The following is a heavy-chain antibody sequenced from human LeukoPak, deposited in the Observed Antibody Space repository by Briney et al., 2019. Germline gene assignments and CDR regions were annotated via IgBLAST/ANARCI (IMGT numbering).Heavy chain of an antibody. CDR2: IYHSGST. V-gene: IGHV4-30-2*01. Sequence: SETLSLTCAVSGASTSSGGYSWSWIRQPPGKGLEWIGYIYHSGSTYYNPSLKSRVSISVDRSKNQFSLNLSSVTAADTAVYYCARESPYYYGIDVWGQGTTVTVSS. J-gene: IGHJ6*02. CDR3: ARESPYYYGIDV. CDR1: GASTSSGGYS.